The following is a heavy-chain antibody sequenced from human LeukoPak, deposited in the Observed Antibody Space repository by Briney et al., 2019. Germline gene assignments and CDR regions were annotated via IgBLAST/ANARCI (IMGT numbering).Heavy chain of an antibody. CDR2: IKQDGSEK. V-gene: IGHV3-7*01. CDR3: ARDGSSWYRREIDY. J-gene: IGHJ4*02. Sequence: GGSLRLSCAASGFTFSSYWMSWVRQAPGKGLEWVANIKQDGSEKYYVDSVKGRFTISRDNAKNSLYLQMNSLRAEDTAVYYCARDGSSWYRREIDYWGQGTLVTVSS. D-gene: IGHD6-13*01. CDR1: GFTFSSYW.